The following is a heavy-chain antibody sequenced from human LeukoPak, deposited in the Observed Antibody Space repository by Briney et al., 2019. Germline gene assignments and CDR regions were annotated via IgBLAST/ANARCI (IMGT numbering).Heavy chain of an antibody. CDR3: ARDGLYCSSTSCYIDY. CDR2: ISSSSSTI. J-gene: IGHJ4*02. CDR1: GFTFSSYS. D-gene: IGHD2-2*02. Sequence: GGSLRLSCAASGFTFSSYSMNWVRQAPGKGLEWVSYISSSSSTIYYADSVKGRFTISRDNAKNSLYLQMNSLRDEDTAVYYCARDGLYCSSTSCYIDYWGQGTLVTVSS. V-gene: IGHV3-48*02.